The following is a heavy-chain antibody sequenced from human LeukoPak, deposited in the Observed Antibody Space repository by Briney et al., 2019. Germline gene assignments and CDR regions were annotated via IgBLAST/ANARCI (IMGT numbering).Heavy chain of an antibody. J-gene: IGHJ6*02. CDR3: AVRFVWHGFDA. CDR1: GHSPTKLS. D-gene: IGHD2-8*01. CDR2: FDPKDRES. V-gene: IGHV1-24*01. Sequence: GASVKVSCKVAGHSPTKLSLHWVRQAPGKGLEWMVGFDPKDRESIYAHKFKARVTLTEDTSTDTAYMELSSLRPDDTALYYCAVRFVWHGFDAWGQGTTVTVSS.